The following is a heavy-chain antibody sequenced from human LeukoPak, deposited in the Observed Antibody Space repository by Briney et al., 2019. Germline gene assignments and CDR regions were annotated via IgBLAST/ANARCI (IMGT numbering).Heavy chain of an antibody. CDR1: GDSVSSMSVA. CDR2: TYYRSKWYY. CDR3: SLARSEYHYGMDV. Sequence: SQTLSLTCALSGDSVSSMSVAWNWLRQSPSRGLEWLGRTYYRSKWYYEYAVSVKSRINISPDTSKNQFSLQLTSVTPEDTAVYYCSLARSEYHYGMDVWGQGTTVTVSS. V-gene: IGHV6-1*01. J-gene: IGHJ6*02.